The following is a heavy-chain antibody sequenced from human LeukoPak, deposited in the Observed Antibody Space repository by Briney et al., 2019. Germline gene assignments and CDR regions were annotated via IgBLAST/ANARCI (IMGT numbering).Heavy chain of an antibody. CDR2: ISGSGGST. D-gene: IGHD5-24*01. CDR3: AKDPRVGSRVATPCH. CDR1: GFTFSSYA. J-gene: IGHJ4*02. Sequence: SGGSLRLSCAASGFTFSSYAMSWVRQAPGKGREWVSAISGSGGSTYYADSVKGRFTISRDNSKSTLFLQMNSLRAEDTAVYYCAKDPRVGSRVATPCHWGQGTLVTVSS. V-gene: IGHV3-23*01.